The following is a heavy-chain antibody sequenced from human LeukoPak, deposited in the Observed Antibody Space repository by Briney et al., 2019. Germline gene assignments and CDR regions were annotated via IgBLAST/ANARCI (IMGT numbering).Heavy chain of an antibody. J-gene: IGHJ3*02. CDR2: ISYDGSSK. CDR3: ARARSSYGYGDAFGI. V-gene: IGHV3-30*04. CDR1: GFTFSTYA. Sequence: GGTLRLSCAASGFTFSTYAMHWVRQAPGKGLEWVAVISYDGSSKYYADSVKGRFTISRDNSKNTLYLQMNSLRAEDTAVYYCARARSSYGYGDAFGIWGQGTMVTVSS. D-gene: IGHD5-18*01.